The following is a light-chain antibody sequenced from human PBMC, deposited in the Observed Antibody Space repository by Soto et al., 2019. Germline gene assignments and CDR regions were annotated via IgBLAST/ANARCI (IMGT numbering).Light chain of an antibody. J-gene: IGKJ1*01. V-gene: IGKV3-20*01. Sequence: EFVLTQSPGTLSLSPWERATLSCRASQSVSGRYLAWYQQKPGQAPRLLIYGASSRATGIPDRFSGSGSGTDFTLTISRLEPEDFAVYYCQQYGSSPWTFGQGTKVDIK. CDR3: QQYGSSPWT. CDR2: GAS. CDR1: QSVSGRY.